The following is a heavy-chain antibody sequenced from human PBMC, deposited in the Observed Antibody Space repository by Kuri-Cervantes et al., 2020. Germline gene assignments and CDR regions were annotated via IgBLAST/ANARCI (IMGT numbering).Heavy chain of an antibody. V-gene: IGHV4-38-2*01. J-gene: IGHJ4*02. CDR2: IYHSGST. CDR3: ARGGYGYFDY. Sequence: ESLKISCAVSGYSISSGYYWGWIRQPPGKGLEWIGSIYHSGSTSYNPSLKSRVTISVDTSKNQFSLKLSSVTAADTAVYYCARGGYGYFDYWGQGTLVTVSS. D-gene: IGHD5-18*01. CDR1: GYSISSGYY.